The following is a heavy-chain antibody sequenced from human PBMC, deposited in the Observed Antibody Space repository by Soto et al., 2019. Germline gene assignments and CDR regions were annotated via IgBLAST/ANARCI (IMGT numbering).Heavy chain of an antibody. CDR2: TYYRSKWYN. D-gene: IGHD6-19*01. CDR3: ARIALAGTDYYYYGMDV. Sequence: SQTLSLTCAISGDSVSSNSAAWNWIRQSPSRGLEWLGRTYYRSKWYNDYAVSVKSRITINPDTSKNQFSLQLNSVTPEDTAVYYCARIALAGTDYYYYGMDVWGQGTTVPVSS. J-gene: IGHJ6*02. CDR1: GDSVSSNSAA. V-gene: IGHV6-1*01.